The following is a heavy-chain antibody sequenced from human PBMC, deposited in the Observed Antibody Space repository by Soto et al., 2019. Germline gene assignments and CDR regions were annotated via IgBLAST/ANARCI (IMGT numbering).Heavy chain of an antibody. CDR1: GYTFSDFD. CDR2: MNAKSGDT. V-gene: IGHV1-8*01. CDR3: ARGNPFNYAGFDV. Sequence: ASVKVSCKASGYTFSDFDINWLRQASGQGPEWMGWMNAKSGDTFFAQRFQGKFNMTWDTSLSTAYMEVDSLTSDHTAIYYCARGNPFNYAGFDVWGQGTTVTVYS. J-gene: IGHJ6*02. D-gene: IGHD3-16*01.